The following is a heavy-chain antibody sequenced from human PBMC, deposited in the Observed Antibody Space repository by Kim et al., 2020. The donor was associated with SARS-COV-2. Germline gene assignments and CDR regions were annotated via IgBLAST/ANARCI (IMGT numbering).Heavy chain of an antibody. V-gene: IGHV3-48*04. CDR3: ARDSDWAFDY. CDR1: GFTFSSYS. CDR2: INGKGSNM. Sequence: GGSLRLSCAASGFTFSSYSVNWVRQAPGKGLEWISYINGKGSNMYTDSVKGRFTISRDNAKNSLSLQMNSLRPEDTAVYYCARDSDWAFDYWGQGTLVTVSS. J-gene: IGHJ4*02. D-gene: IGHD3-9*01.